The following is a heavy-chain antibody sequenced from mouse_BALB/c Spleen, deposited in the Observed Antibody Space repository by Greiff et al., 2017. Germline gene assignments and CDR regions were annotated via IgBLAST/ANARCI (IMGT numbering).Heavy chain of an antibody. CDR3: AREDEAMDY. CDR2: ISSGGSYT. V-gene: IGHV5-9-4*01. CDR1: GFTFSSYA. J-gene: IGHJ4*01. Sequence: EVKLVESGGGLVKPGGSLKLSCAASGFTFSSYAMSWVRQSPEKGLEWVAEISSGGSYTYYPDTVTGRFTISRDNAKNTLFLEMSSLRSEDTARYYCAREDEAMDYWGQGTSVTVSS.